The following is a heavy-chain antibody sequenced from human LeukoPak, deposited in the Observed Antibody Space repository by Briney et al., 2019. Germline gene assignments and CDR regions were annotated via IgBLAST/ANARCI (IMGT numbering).Heavy chain of an antibody. V-gene: IGHV1-2*02. CDR3: ARGRNYYDSSRYYYEGDAFDI. CDR2: INPNSGGT. Sequence: ASVKVSGKASGYTFTGYYMHWVRQAPGQGLEWMGWINPNSGGTNYAQKFQGRVTMTRDTSISTAYMELSRLRSDDTAVYYCARGRNYYDSSRYYYEGDAFDIWGQGTMVTVSS. D-gene: IGHD3-22*01. J-gene: IGHJ3*02. CDR1: GYTFTGYY.